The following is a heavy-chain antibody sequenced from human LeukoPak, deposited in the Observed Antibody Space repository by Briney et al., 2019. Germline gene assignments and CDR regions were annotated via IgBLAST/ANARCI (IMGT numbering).Heavy chain of an antibody. V-gene: IGHV1-18*01. CDR2: ISAYNGNT. CDR1: GYTFTSYG. Sequence: ASVKVSCKASGYTFTSYGISWVRQAPGQGLEWMGWISAYNGNTNYAQKLQGRVTMTTDTSTSTAYMELRSLRSDDTAVYYCARAGYCSSTSCYRRTLFDYWGQGTLVTVSS. D-gene: IGHD2-2*01. CDR3: ARAGYCSSTSCYRRTLFDY. J-gene: IGHJ4*02.